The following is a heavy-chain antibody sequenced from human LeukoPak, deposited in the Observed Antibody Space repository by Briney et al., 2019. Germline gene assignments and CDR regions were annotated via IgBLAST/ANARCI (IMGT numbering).Heavy chain of an antibody. CDR3: ATDSDPWGPAAGTIDY. CDR2: FDPEVGDK. J-gene: IGHJ4*02. CDR1: GHALSDLS. Sequence: ASVKLSCEISGHALSDLSIHWVRQAPGRGPEWMGGFDPEVGDKMHAQKFQGRVTMTEDTSTDTAYMELNSPRSEDTAVYYCATDSDPWGPAAGTIDYWGQGTLVTVSS. V-gene: IGHV1-24*01. D-gene: IGHD6-13*01.